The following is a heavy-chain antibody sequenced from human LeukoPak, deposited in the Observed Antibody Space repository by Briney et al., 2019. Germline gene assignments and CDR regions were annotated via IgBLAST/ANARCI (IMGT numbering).Heavy chain of an antibody. Sequence: GGSLRLSCAASGFTLSSYAMSWVRQAPGKGLEWVSAISGSGGSTYYADSVKGRFTISRDNSKNTLYLQMNSLRAEDTAVYYCARDFGEYYFDYWGQGTLVTVSS. J-gene: IGHJ4*02. CDR3: ARDFGEYYFDY. CDR1: GFTLSSYA. D-gene: IGHD3-10*01. CDR2: ISGSGGST. V-gene: IGHV3-23*01.